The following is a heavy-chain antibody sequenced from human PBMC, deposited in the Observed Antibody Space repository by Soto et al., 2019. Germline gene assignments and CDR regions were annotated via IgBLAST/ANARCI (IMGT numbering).Heavy chain of an antibody. CDR3: ARVSYYYDVSGYYADY. CDR2: IKEDGGEM. J-gene: IGHJ4*02. Sequence: GGSLRLSCAVSGFTFRNHWMNWVRQAPGKGLEWVANIKEDGGEMYYVESVKGRFTISRDNAKNSLYLQMNSLRAEDTAVYYCARVSYYYDVSGYYADYWGQGALVTAPQ. CDR1: GFTFRNHW. V-gene: IGHV3-7*01. D-gene: IGHD3-22*01.